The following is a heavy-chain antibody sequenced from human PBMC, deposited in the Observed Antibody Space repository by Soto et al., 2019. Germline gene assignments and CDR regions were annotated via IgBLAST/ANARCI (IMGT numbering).Heavy chain of an antibody. CDR2: ISYDGSNK. J-gene: IGHJ4*02. D-gene: IGHD6-6*01. CDR1: GFTFSSYA. CDR3: ARDLPGAARGVGGLDY. V-gene: IGHV3-30-3*01. Sequence: VQLVESGGGVVQPGRSLRLSCAASGFTFSSYAMHWVRQAPGKGLEWVAVISYDGSNKYYADSVKGRFTISRDNSKNTLYLQMNSLRAEDTAVYYCARDLPGAARGVGGLDYWGQGTLVTVSS.